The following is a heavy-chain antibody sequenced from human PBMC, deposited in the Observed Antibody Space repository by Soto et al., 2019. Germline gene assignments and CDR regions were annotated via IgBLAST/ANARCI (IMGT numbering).Heavy chain of an antibody. CDR1: GFTFSSYW. CDR2: INRDGSDT. CDR3: AGQNSDAELDYFDS. J-gene: IGHJ4*02. V-gene: IGHV3-74*01. D-gene: IGHD1-1*01. Sequence: EVQLVESGGGLVQPGGSLRLSCSASGFTFSSYWMHWVRQVPGKGLVWISRINRDGSDTTYADSVKGRFTISRDNAKNTTVLEMSSRRRHDTAIYYCAGQNSDAELDYFDSWGQGVGVTVAS.